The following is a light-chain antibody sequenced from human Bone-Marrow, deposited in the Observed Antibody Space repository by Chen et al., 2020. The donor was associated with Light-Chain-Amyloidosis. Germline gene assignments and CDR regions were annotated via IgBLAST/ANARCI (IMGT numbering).Light chain of an antibody. CDR1: QSISSS. CDR2: AAS. Sequence: DIQMTQSPSSLSASVGDRVTITCRASQSISSSLNWYQQKPGTAPKLLIFAASSLQSGVPSRFSGSGSGTDFTLTISSLQPEDFATDYCQQSYSTPFTFGGGTKVEIK. V-gene: IGKV1-39*01. J-gene: IGKJ4*01. CDR3: QQSYSTPFT.